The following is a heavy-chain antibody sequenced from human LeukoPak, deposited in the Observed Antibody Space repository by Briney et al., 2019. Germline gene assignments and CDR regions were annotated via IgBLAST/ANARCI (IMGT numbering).Heavy chain of an antibody. V-gene: IGHV3-21*01. CDR1: GFTFSDYR. CDR3: ARDDPSMIAALHY. CDR2: ISGTSTNI. J-gene: IGHJ4*02. D-gene: IGHD6-6*01. Sequence: GGPLRLSCAASGFTFSDYRMNWVRQAPGKGLEWVSPISGTSTNIYYADSVKGRFTISRDNAKNSVYLQMNSLRAEDTAVYYCARDDPSMIAALHYWGQGTLVTVSS.